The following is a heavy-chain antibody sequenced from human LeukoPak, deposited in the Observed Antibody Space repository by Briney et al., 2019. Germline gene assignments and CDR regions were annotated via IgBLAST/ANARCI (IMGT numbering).Heavy chain of an antibody. CDR3: ATDIPETADFDY. D-gene: IGHD1-1*01. CDR1: GFSFCTYR. Sequence: GGSLRLSCTASGFSFCTYRMHWARGARGEGLEWVSYIVGSSSNIYYADSVKGRFTISRDNAKNSLYLQMDSPRAEDTAVYYCATDIPETADFDYWGQGTLITVAS. V-gene: IGHV3-48*04. CDR2: IVGSSSNI. J-gene: IGHJ4*02.